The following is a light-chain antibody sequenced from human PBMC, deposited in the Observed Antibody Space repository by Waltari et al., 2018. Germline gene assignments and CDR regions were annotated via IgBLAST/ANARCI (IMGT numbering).Light chain of an antibody. V-gene: IGLV10-54*04. J-gene: IGLJ1*01. CDR2: RNN. CDR3: STWDISLNSHV. CDR1: SHNAGNQG. Sequence: QAGLTQPPSVSKGLRQTATLTCTGNSHNAGNQGAAWLQQHQGRPPTLLSYRNNNRPSGISERFSRSRSGNPASLPITGLQPKDPAGYYSSTWDISLNSHVFGTGTKVTVL.